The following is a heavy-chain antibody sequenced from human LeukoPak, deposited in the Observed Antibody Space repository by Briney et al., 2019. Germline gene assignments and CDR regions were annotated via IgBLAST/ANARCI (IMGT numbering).Heavy chain of an antibody. J-gene: IGHJ6*03. D-gene: IGHD3-3*01. Sequence: GGSLRLSCTASGFTFSSYWMSWVRQAPGKGLEWVANIKQDGSEKYYVDSVKGRFTISRDNARNSLYLQMNSLRAEDTAVYYCARRGSMTNFGVVDYYYMDAWGKGTTVTVSS. V-gene: IGHV3-7*01. CDR1: GFTFSSYW. CDR2: IKQDGSEK. CDR3: ARRGSMTNFGVVDYYYMDA.